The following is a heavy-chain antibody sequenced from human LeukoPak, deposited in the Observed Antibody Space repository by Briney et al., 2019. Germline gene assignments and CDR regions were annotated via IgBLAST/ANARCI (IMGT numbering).Heavy chain of an antibody. CDR1: GFTFSSYG. CDR3: ATDLPPITIFRGTNWFDP. CDR2: IRYDGSNK. Sequence: GGSLRLSCAASGFTFSSYGMHWVRQAPGKGLEWVAFIRYDGSNKYYADSVEGRFTISRDNSKNTLYLQMNSLRAEDTAVYYCATDLPPITIFRGTNWFDPWGQGTLVTVSS. D-gene: IGHD3-9*01. V-gene: IGHV3-30*02. J-gene: IGHJ5*02.